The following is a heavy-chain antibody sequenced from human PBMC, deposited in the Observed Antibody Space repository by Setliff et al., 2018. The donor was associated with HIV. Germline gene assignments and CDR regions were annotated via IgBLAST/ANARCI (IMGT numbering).Heavy chain of an antibody. V-gene: IGHV4-4*07. J-gene: IGHJ6*03. CDR1: GGSISSYY. D-gene: IGHD4-4*01. CDR2: IYASGRT. Sequence: PSETLSLTCTVSGGSISSYYWSWIRQPAGKGLEWIGRIYASGRTNYNPSLKSRVTLSVDTSKNQFSLKVTSVTAADTAVYYCAREIQFSATTYYYYYMDDWGRGTTVTASS. CDR3: AREIQFSATTYYYYYMDD.